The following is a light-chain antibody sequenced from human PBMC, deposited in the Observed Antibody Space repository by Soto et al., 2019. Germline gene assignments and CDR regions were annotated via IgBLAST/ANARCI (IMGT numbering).Light chain of an antibody. CDR1: QPVSSNF. J-gene: IGKJ5*01. CDR3: QQYANSPIT. V-gene: IGKV3-20*01. Sequence: ELVLTQSPGTLSLSPGESAALSCRASQPVSSNFLAWYQQKPGQAPRLLIYGVSSRASGIPDRFFGSGSGTDFTLTINRLEPEDFAVYYCQQYANSPITVGQGTRLEI. CDR2: GVS.